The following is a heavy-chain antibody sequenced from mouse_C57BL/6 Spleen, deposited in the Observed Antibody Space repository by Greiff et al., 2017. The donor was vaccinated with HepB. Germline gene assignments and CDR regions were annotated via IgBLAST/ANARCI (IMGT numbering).Heavy chain of an antibody. D-gene: IGHD2-3*01. V-gene: IGHV1-61*01. CDR3: ARGGDGYYFDY. J-gene: IGHJ2*01. CDR1: GYTFTSYW. Sequence: VQLQQPGAELVRPGSSVKLSCKASGYTFTSYWMDWVKQRPGQGLEWIGNIYPSDSETHYNQKFKDKATLTVDKSSSTAYMQLSSLTSEDSAVYYCARGGDGYYFDYWGQGTTLTVSS. CDR2: IYPSDSET.